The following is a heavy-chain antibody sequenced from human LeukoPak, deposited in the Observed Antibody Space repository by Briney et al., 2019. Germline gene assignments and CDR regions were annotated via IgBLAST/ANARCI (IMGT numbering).Heavy chain of an antibody. J-gene: IGHJ4*02. D-gene: IGHD6-6*01. CDR2: INDSGST. V-gene: IGHV4-34*01. Sequence: SETLSLTCAVHSGSFSGYYWRWIRQPPGKGLEWIGEINDSGSTNYNPSLKSRVTISVDTSKNQFSLKLSSVTAADTAVYYCARGNGARSRTGYFDYWGQGTLVTVSS. CDR1: SGSFSGYY. CDR3: ARGNGARSRTGYFDY.